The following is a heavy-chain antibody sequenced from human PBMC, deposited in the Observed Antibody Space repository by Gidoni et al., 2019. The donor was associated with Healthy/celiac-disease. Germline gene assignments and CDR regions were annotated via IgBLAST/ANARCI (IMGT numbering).Heavy chain of an antibody. D-gene: IGHD3-22*01. CDR2: IWYEGSNK. Sequence: QVPLVESGGRVVLPGRSLRLPCAASGFPFSSYGMHWVRQAPGKGLEWVGVIWYEGSNKYYADSVKGRFTISRDNSKNTLYLQMNSLRAEDTAVYYCARDPQLYYDSSDCAFDIWGQGTMVTVSS. CDR3: ARDPQLYYDSSDCAFDI. CDR1: GFPFSSYG. J-gene: IGHJ3*02. V-gene: IGHV3-33*01.